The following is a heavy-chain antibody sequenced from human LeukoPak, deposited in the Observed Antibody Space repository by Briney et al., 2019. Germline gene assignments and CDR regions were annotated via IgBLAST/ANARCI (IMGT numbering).Heavy chain of an antibody. J-gene: IGHJ4*02. V-gene: IGHV4-30-4*08. CDR1: GGSISSGDYY. Sequence: PSQTLSLTCTVSGGSISSGDYYWSWICQPPGKGLEWIGYIYYSGSTYYNPSLKSRVTISVDTSKNQFSLKLSSVTAADTAVYYCARANDLGHFDYWGQGTLVTVSS. CDR3: ARANDLGHFDY. CDR2: IYYSGST.